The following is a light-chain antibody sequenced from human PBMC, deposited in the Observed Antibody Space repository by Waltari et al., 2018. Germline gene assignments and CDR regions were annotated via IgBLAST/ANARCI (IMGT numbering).Light chain of an antibody. CDR2: EVT. V-gene: IGLV2-11*01. J-gene: IGLJ2*01. CDR3: CSYATKYGVV. Sequence: QSALTQPRSVSGSPGQSVTIPCTGSSSDVGGYGYVSWYQQPPGKAPKLMIYEVTKRPSGVPERFSGSKSGNTASLTISGLQADDEADYYCCSYATKYGVVFGGGTKLTVL. CDR1: SSDVGGYGY.